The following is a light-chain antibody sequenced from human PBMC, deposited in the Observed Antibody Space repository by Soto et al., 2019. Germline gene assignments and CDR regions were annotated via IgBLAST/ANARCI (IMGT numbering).Light chain of an antibody. CDR3: QQFNSSPWT. Sequence: IQLTQSPSSLSTSVGDRVIITCRASQAINNYLAWYQQKPGKAPNLLIYAASTLQGGVPSRFSGSGSGTDFTLTISSLQSEDFATYYCQQFNSSPWTFGPGTKVDIK. J-gene: IGKJ3*01. CDR2: AAS. V-gene: IGKV1-9*01. CDR1: QAINNY.